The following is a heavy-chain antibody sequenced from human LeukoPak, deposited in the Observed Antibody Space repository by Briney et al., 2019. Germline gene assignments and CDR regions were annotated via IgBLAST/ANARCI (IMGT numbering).Heavy chain of an antibody. CDR3: AKDLSSRDIVVVPAVTDY. D-gene: IGHD2-2*01. J-gene: IGHJ4*02. Sequence: GGSLRLSCAASGFTFSSYAMSWVRQAPGKGLEWVSAISGSGGSTYYADSVKGRFTISRDNSKNTLYLQMNSLRAEDTAVYYCAKDLSSRDIVVVPAVTDYWGQGTLVTVSS. CDR2: ISGSGGST. V-gene: IGHV3-23*01. CDR1: GFTFSSYA.